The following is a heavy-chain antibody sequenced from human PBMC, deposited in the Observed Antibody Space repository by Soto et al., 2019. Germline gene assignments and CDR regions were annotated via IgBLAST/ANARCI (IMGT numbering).Heavy chain of an antibody. D-gene: IGHD4-4*01. CDR2: ILHDGSAE. CDR3: ARSRDGYSFYFYYGMDG. CDR1: GFTFTNYD. V-gene: IGHV3-30*03. J-gene: IGHJ6*02. Sequence: GGSLRLSCAASGFTFTNYDMHWVRQAPGKGLEWMALILHDGSAEYYADSVKGRFTISRDNSKNTLYLQMNSLRAEDTAAYYCARSRDGYSFYFYYGMDGWGQGTTVTVSS.